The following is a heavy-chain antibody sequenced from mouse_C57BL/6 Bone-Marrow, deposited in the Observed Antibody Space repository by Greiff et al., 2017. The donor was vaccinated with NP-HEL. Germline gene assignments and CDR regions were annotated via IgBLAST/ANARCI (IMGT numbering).Heavy chain of an antibody. D-gene: IGHD1-1*01. Sequence: VQLKESGPELVKPGASVKISCKASGYTFTDYYMNWVKQSHGKSLEWIGDINPNNGGTSYNQKFKGKATLTVDKSSSTAYMELRSLTSEDSAVYYCAREGHYYGYWYFDVWGTGTTVTVSS. CDR3: AREGHYYGYWYFDV. J-gene: IGHJ1*03. CDR2: INPNNGGT. V-gene: IGHV1-26*01. CDR1: GYTFTDYY.